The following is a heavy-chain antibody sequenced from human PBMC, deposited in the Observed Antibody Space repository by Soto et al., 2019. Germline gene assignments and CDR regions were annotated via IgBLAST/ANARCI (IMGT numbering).Heavy chain of an antibody. CDR1: GFPFSRFG. CDR2: ISNYVSNK. Sequence: GGSLRLSCAASGFPFSRFGIHWVRQAPGKGLAWMAVISNYVSNKYHGDSVKGRFTISRDNSKNTLDLQMNSLRPEDTAVYYCAKVRCYYDPGGVYGTEVWGQET. V-gene: IGHV3-30*18. J-gene: IGHJ6*02. D-gene: IGHD2-8*02. CDR3: AKVRCYYDPGGVYGTEV.